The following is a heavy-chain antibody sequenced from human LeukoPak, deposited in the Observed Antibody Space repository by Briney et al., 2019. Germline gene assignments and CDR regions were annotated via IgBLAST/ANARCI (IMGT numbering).Heavy chain of an antibody. V-gene: IGHV4-39*01. CDR2: IYYSGST. Sequence: PSETLSLTCTVSGGPISSSSYYWGWIRQPPGKGLEWIGSIYYSGSTYYNPSLKSRVTISVDTSKNQFSLKLSSVTAADTAVYYCARLPWGSTSCKGAFDIWGQGTMVTVSS. J-gene: IGHJ3*02. CDR1: GGPISSSSYY. CDR3: ARLPWGSTSCKGAFDI. D-gene: IGHD2-2*01.